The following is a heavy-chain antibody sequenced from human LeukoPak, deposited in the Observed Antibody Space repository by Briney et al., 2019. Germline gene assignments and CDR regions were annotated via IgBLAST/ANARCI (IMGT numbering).Heavy chain of an antibody. CDR1: GFTFSSYS. V-gene: IGHV3-48*04. J-gene: IGHJ3*02. D-gene: IGHD3-22*01. CDR3: ARAILDSSGYYYLVGAFDI. CDR2: ISSSSSTI. Sequence: GGSLRLSCAASGFTFSSYSMNWVRQAPGKGLEWVSYISSSSSTIYYADSVRGRFTISRDNAKNSLYLQMNSLRAEDTAVYYCARAILDSSGYYYLVGAFDIWGQGTMVTVSS.